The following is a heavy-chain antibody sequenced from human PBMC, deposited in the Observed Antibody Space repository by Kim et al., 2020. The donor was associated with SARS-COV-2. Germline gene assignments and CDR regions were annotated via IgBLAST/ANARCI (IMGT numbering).Heavy chain of an antibody. CDR3: AREGIVGATSGMDV. Sequence: YAASVQARFTISRDNSKNTLNLQMNSLRAEDTAVYYCAREGIVGATSGMDVWGQGTTVTVSS. D-gene: IGHD1-26*01. V-gene: IGHV3-33*01. J-gene: IGHJ6*02.